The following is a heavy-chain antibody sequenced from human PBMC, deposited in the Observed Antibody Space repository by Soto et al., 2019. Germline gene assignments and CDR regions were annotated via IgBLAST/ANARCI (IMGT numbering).Heavy chain of an antibody. CDR3: ARRPGDCTGGSCYLDY. D-gene: IGHD2-8*02. Sequence: GGSLRLSCAASGFTFSSYSMHWVRQAPGKGLEWVSYIRSSSSIIYYADSVKGRFSVSRDNAKNSLYLQMNSLRDEDMAVYYCARRPGDCTGGSCYLDYWGQGTLVTVSS. CDR1: GFTFSSYS. V-gene: IGHV3-48*02. CDR2: IRSSSSII. J-gene: IGHJ4*02.